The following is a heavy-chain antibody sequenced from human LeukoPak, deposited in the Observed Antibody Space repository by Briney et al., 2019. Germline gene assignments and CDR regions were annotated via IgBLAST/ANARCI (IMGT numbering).Heavy chain of an antibody. J-gene: IGHJ4*02. Sequence: GGSLRLSCAASGFTFSSSWMTWVRQAPGKGLEWMASIREDGSQKSAVDSVRGRFTIARDNAKNSLYLQMNSLRAEDTAVYYCARDLNWETYWGQGTLVSVSS. D-gene: IGHD7-27*01. CDR1: GFTFSSSW. CDR2: IREDGSQK. CDR3: ARDLNWETY. V-gene: IGHV3-7*01.